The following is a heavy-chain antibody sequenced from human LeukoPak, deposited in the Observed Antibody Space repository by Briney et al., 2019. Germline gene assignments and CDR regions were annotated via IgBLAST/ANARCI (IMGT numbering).Heavy chain of an antibody. CDR3: AKRTSQLVGTPTWRVLDY. J-gene: IGHJ4*02. D-gene: IGHD1-26*01. CDR1: GFTFSSYA. V-gene: IGHV3-23*01. Sequence: QPGGSLRLSCAASGFTFSSYAMSWVRQAPGKGLEWVSAISGSGGSTYYADSVKGRFTISRDNSKNTLYLQMNSLRAEDTAVYYCAKRTSQLVGTPTWRVLDYWGQGTLVTVSS. CDR2: ISGSGGST.